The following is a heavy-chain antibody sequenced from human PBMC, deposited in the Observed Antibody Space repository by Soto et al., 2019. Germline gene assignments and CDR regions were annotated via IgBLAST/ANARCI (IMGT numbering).Heavy chain of an antibody. V-gene: IGHV3-74*01. CDR2: INGDGSGT. CDR1: GFTFSGSW. Sequence: EVPLVESGGGLVQPGGSLRLSCAASGFTFSGSWMHWVRQATGKGLVWVSRINGDGSGTSYADFVKGRFTISRDNAKNTLFLQMNGLRAEDTAVYYCARGIFGSGTANDYWGQGTLVTVSS. D-gene: IGHD3-10*01. J-gene: IGHJ4*02. CDR3: ARGIFGSGTANDY.